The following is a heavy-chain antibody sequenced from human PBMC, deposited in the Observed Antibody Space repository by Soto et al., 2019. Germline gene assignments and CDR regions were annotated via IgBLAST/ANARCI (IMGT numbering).Heavy chain of an antibody. CDR1: GFTFSNYN. J-gene: IGHJ5*02. Sequence: GGSLRLSCAASGFTFSNYNMNWVRQAPGKGLEWVSYISSSSTIYYADSVKGRFTISRDNAKNSLYLQMNSLRDEDTAVYYCAREPRYYYDSSGYLNWFDPWGQGTLVTVPQ. V-gene: IGHV3-48*02. CDR3: AREPRYYYDSSGYLNWFDP. CDR2: ISSSSTI. D-gene: IGHD3-22*01.